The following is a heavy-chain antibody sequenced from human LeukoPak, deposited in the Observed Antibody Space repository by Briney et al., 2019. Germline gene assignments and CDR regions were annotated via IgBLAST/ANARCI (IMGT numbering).Heavy chain of an antibody. Sequence: SVKVSCKASGGTFSSYAISWVRQAPGQGLEWMGGIIPIFGTANYAQKFQGRVTITADESTSTAFMELSSLRSEDTAVYYCARGKLIAVAGTGWWDFDYWGQGTLVTVSS. V-gene: IGHV1-69*13. CDR1: GGTFSSYA. J-gene: IGHJ4*02. CDR2: IIPIFGTA. D-gene: IGHD6-19*01. CDR3: ARGKLIAVAGTGWWDFDY.